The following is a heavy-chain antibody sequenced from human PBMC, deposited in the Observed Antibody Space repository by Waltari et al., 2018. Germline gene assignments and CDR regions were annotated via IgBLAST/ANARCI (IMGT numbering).Heavy chain of an antibody. V-gene: IGHV3-23*04. J-gene: IGHJ4*02. Sequence: EVQLVESGGGLVQRGGSLRLYCAASGLTFFKYALSWVRQAPGKGLEWVSSVSGSGGGTFYADSLKGRFTISRDNSKKTLYLEMNSLGAEDTAIYYCAKDRVDFWSGAFDYWGQGTLVSVSS. CDR2: VSGSGGGT. CDR1: GLTFFKYA. CDR3: AKDRVDFWSGAFDY. D-gene: IGHD3-3*01.